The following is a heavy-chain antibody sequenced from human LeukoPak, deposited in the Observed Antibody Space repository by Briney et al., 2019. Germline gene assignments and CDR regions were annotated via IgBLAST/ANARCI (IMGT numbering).Heavy chain of an antibody. Sequence: ASVKVSCKASGYTFTGYYMHWVRQAPGQGLEWMGWINPNSGGTNYAQKFQGRVTMTRDTSISTAYMELSSLRSEDTAVYYCARVSCSSTSCPGSFDYWGQGTLVTVSS. V-gene: IGHV1-2*02. D-gene: IGHD2-2*01. J-gene: IGHJ4*02. CDR2: INPNSGGT. CDR1: GYTFTGYY. CDR3: ARVSCSSTSCPGSFDY.